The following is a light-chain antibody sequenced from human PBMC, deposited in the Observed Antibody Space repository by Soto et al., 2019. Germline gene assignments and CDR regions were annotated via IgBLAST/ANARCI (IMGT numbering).Light chain of an antibody. V-gene: IGKV3-15*01. J-gene: IGKJ1*01. CDR1: QSVSSN. Sequence: EIVMTQSPATLSVSPGERATLSCRASQSVSSNLAWYQQKPGQAPRLLIYGASTRATGLPARFTGSGSGTEFTLTISSLQSEDFAVYYCQQYNNWPPWTFGQRTKVEIK. CDR2: GAS. CDR3: QQYNNWPPWT.